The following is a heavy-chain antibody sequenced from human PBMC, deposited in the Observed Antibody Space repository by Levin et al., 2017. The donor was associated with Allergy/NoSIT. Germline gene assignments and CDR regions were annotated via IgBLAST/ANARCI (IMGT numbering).Heavy chain of an antibody. CDR2: MYAGGST. Sequence: GGSLRLSCAASGFNVSSNYISWVRQAPGKGLEWVSIMYAGGSTYYADSVNGRFTVSRDTSKNTLYPQMTSLRAADTPLYDCARERRGQYDASRYYDYVDCWGQGTLVTVSS. D-gene: IGHD3-3*01. CDR3: ARERRGQYDASRYYDYVDC. V-gene: IGHV3-66*01. CDR1: GFNVSSNY. J-gene: IGHJ4*02.